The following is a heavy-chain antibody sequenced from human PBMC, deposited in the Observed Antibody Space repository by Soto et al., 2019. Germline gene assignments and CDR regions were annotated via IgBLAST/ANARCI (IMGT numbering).Heavy chain of an antibody. CDR1: GFNFMYNA. CDR2: VSGNGENT. CDR3: ARLPGWTAPRPAY. J-gene: IGHJ4*02. D-gene: IGHD6-6*01. Sequence: EGQLLESGGNLIQPGRSLRLSCTASGFNFMYNAMSWVRQAPGKGLQWVSTVSGNGENTNYAESVRGRFTISRDTSKNTLYLQMNSLRVEDTAGYYCARLPGWTAPRPAYWGQGTPVTVSS. V-gene: IGHV3-23*01.